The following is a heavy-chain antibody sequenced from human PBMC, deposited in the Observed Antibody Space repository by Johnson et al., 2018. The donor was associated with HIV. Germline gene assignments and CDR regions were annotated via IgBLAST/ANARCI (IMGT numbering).Heavy chain of an antibody. CDR3: ARAEGLTGRNAFDI. D-gene: IGHD1-20*01. Sequence: QVQLVESGGGLVKPGGSLRLSCAAPGLTFSDYYMTWIRQAPGKGLEWVSYISSSGSTMYYADSVKGRFTISRDNAKNSLYLQMNSLRAEDTAVYYCARAEGLTGRNAFDIWGQGTMVTVSS. V-gene: IGHV3-11*04. CDR2: ISSSGSTM. J-gene: IGHJ3*02. CDR1: GLTFSDYY.